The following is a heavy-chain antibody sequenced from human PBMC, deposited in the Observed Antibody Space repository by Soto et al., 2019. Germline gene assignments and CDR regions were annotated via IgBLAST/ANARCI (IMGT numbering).Heavy chain of an antibody. CDR3: ANGYCSGGSCPYGMDV. J-gene: IGHJ6*02. CDR2: ISYDGSNK. V-gene: IGHV3-30-3*01. Sequence: GGSLRLSCAASGFTLSSYAMHWVRQAPGKGLEWVAVISYDGSNKYYADSVKGRFTISRDNSKNTLYLQMNSLRAEDTAVYYCANGYCSGGSCPYGMDVWGQGTTVTVSS. D-gene: IGHD2-15*01. CDR1: GFTLSSYA.